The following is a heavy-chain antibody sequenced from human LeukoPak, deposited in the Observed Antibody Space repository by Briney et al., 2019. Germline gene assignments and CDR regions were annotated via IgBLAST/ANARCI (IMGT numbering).Heavy chain of an antibody. J-gene: IGHJ6*02. V-gene: IGHV1-69*02. D-gene: IGHD3-10*01. CDR2: IIPILGIA. CDR1: GVTFSSYT. CDR3: ARMSSGSYFGRYYYYGMDV. Sequence: SVKVSCKASGVTFSSYTISWVRQAPGQGLEWMGRIIPILGIANYAQQFQGRVTITADKSTSTAYMELSSLRSEDTAVYYCARMSSGSYFGRYYYYGMDVWGQGTTVTVSS.